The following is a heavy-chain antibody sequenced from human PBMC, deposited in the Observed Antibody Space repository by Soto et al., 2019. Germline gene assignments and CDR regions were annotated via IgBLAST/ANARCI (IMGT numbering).Heavy chain of an antibody. Sequence: SETLSLTCTVSGGSISSTDHYWGWIRQPPGKGLEWLGSIYYAGSTFHKPSLKRRATISVDTSRNQLSLRLSSVTASDTAVYYCARLVFHCLRGSCDDYNFYGLDVWGQGTTVT. J-gene: IGHJ6*02. V-gene: IGHV4-39*01. D-gene: IGHD2-15*01. CDR3: ARLVFHCLRGSCDDYNFYGLDV. CDR2: IYYAGST. CDR1: GGSISSTDHY.